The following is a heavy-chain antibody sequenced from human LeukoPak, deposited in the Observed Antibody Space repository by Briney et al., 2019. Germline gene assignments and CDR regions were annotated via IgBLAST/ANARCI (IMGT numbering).Heavy chain of an antibody. Sequence: SETLSLTCTVSGGSISSSSDYWGWIRQAPGKGLEWIGSIYYHENTYYNSSPKSRVTISADTSKNQLSLTVNSVTAADTAVYYCARDSRPLGGYNWFDPWGQGTLVTVSS. V-gene: IGHV4-39*07. CDR2: IYYHENT. J-gene: IGHJ5*02. D-gene: IGHD3-16*01. CDR1: GGSISSSSDY. CDR3: ARDSRPLGGYNWFDP.